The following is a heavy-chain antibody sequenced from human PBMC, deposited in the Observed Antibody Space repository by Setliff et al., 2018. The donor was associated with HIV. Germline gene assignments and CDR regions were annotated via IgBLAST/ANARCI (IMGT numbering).Heavy chain of an antibody. J-gene: IGHJ4*02. D-gene: IGHD6-13*01. CDR3: ATGIAAEGY. CDR1: GGSSNSYY. V-gene: IGHV4-4*09. CDR2: IYTSGGT. Sequence: SETLSLTCTVSGGSSNSYYWSWIRQPPGKGLEWIGYIYTSGGTNYNPSLKSRVTISVDTSKNQFSLKLSSVTAADTAVYYCATGIAAEGYWGQGTQVTVSS.